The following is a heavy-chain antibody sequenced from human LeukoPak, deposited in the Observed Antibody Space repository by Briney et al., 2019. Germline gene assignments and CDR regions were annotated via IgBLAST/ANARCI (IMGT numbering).Heavy chain of an antibody. CDR3: ARDPYDINIAAAVNDY. V-gene: IGHV3-30*04. CDR2: ISYDGSNK. CDR1: GFTFSTYA. D-gene: IGHD6-13*01. J-gene: IGHJ4*02. Sequence: PGRSLRLSCAASGFTFSTYAMHWVRQAPGKGLEWVAVISYDGSNKYYADSVKGRLTISRDNSKNTLYVQVNSLRAEDTAVYYCARDPYDINIAAAVNDYWGQGTLVTVSS.